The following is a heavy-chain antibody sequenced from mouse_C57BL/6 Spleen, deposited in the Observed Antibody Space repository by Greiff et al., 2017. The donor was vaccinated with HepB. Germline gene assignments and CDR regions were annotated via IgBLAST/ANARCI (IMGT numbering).Heavy chain of an antibody. CDR1: GFTFSSYT. J-gene: IGHJ3*01. CDR3: ASNWDEFAY. D-gene: IGHD4-1*01. V-gene: IGHV5-9*01. CDR2: ISGGGGNT. Sequence: DVKLVESGGGLVKPGGSLKLSCAASGFTFSSYTMSWVRQTPEKRLEWVATISGGGGNTYYPDSVKGRFTISRDNAKNTLYLQMSSLRSEDTALYYCASNWDEFAYWGQGTLVTVSA.